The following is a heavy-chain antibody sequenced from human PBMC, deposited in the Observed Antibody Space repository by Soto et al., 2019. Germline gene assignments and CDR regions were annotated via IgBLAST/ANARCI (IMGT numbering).Heavy chain of an antibody. CDR3: ARQEDIVVVAFY. D-gene: IGHD2-15*01. V-gene: IGHV4-39*01. CDR2: IYYSGST. Sequence: SETLSLTCTVSGGSISSSSYYWGWIRQPPGKGLEWIGSIYYSGSTYYNPSLKSRVTISVDTSKNQFSLKLSSVTAADTAVYYCARQEDIVVVAFYWGQGTLVTVSS. CDR1: GGSISSSSYY. J-gene: IGHJ4*02.